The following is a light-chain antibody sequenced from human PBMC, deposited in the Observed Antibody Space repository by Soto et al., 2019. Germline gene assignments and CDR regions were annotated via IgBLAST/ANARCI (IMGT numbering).Light chain of an antibody. V-gene: IGKV3-11*01. CDR1: QGIGSY. J-gene: IGKJ3*01. CDR3: QQRSNSPFT. Sequence: EVVLTQSPATLSLSPGGRATLSCRASQGIGSYLVWYQQKPGQVPRLLIYDASKKALDIPARFDGSGSGTDFTLTISSLEAEDFAVYYCQQRSNSPFTFGPGTKVDIK. CDR2: DAS.